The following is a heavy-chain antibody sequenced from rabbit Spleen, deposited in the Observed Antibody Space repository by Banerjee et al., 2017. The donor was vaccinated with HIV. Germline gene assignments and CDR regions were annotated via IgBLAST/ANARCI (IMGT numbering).Heavy chain of an antibody. V-gene: IGHV1S40*01. Sequence: QSLEESGGDLVKPGASLTLTCKASGFSFTTDQDMCWVRQAPGKGLEWIACINAVTGKAVYASWAKGRFTFSKTSSTTVTLQMTSLTAADTATYFCARDKELAIWGYEFDLWGQGTLVTVS. D-gene: IGHD3-1*01. CDR3: ARDKELAIWGYEFDL. CDR1: GFSFTTDQD. J-gene: IGHJ3*01. CDR2: INAVTGKA.